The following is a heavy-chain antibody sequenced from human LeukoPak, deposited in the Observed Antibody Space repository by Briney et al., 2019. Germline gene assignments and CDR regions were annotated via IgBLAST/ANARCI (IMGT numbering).Heavy chain of an antibody. Sequence: PSETLSLTCAVYGGSFSGYYWSWIRQPPGKGLEWIGEINHSGSTNYNPSLKSRVTISVDTSKNQFSLKLGSVTAADTAVYYCARGRSFRIQLWFPRYFDYWGQGTLVTVSS. CDR1: GGSFSGYY. V-gene: IGHV4-34*01. D-gene: IGHD5-18*01. CDR3: ARGRSFRIQLWFPRYFDY. CDR2: INHSGST. J-gene: IGHJ4*02.